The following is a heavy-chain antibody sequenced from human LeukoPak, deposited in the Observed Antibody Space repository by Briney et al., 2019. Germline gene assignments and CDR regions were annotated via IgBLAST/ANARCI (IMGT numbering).Heavy chain of an antibody. J-gene: IGHJ5*02. Sequence: KTSETLSLTCTVSGGSISSYHWSWIRQPAGKGLEWIGRIYTSGSTNYNPSLKSRVTMSVDTSKNQFSLKLSSVTAADTAVYYCARVEGGRAKGWWFDPWGQGTLVTVSS. CDR2: IYTSGST. V-gene: IGHV4-4*07. D-gene: IGHD2-15*01. CDR3: ARVEGGRAKGWWFDP. CDR1: GGSISSYH.